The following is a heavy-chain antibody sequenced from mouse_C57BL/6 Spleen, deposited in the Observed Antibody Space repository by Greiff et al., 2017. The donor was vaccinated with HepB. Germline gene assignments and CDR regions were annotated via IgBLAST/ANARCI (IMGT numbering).Heavy chain of an antibody. CDR1: GYTFTSYW. D-gene: IGHD1-1*01. Sequence: VQLQQPGAELVKPGASVKLSCKASGYTFTSYWMHWVKQRPGQGLEWIGMIHPNSGSTNYNEKFKSKATLTVDKSSSTAYMQLSSLTSEDSAVYYCARKGRYDYAMDYWGQGTSVTVSS. CDR2: IHPNSGST. CDR3: ARKGRYDYAMDY. J-gene: IGHJ4*01. V-gene: IGHV1-64*01.